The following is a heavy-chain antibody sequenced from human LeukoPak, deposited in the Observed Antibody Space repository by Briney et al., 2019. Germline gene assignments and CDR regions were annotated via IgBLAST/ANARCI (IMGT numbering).Heavy chain of an antibody. CDR3: ARDSVYYYYYMDV. D-gene: IGHD3-10*01. J-gene: IGHJ6*03. V-gene: IGHV3-48*04. CDR1: GFTFSSYA. Sequence: GGSLRLSCAASGFTFSSYAMSWVRQAPGKGLEGVSYISSSSSTIYYADSVKGRFTISRDNAKNSLYLQMNSLRAEDTAVYYCARDSVYYYYYMDVWGKGTTVTVSS. CDR2: ISSSSSTI.